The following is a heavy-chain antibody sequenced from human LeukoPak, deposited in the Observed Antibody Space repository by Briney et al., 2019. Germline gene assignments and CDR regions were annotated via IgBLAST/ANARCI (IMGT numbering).Heavy chain of an antibody. CDR3: ARFSVGATGGFAAFDI. J-gene: IGHJ3*02. D-gene: IGHD1-26*01. V-gene: IGHV3-9*01. CDR1: GFTFDDYA. CDR2: ISWNSGSI. Sequence: GGSLRLSCAASGFTFDDYAMHWVRQAPGKGLEWVSGISWNSGSIGYADSVKGRFTISRDNAKNSLYLQMNSLRAEDTALYYCARFSVGATGGFAAFDIWGQGTMVTVSS.